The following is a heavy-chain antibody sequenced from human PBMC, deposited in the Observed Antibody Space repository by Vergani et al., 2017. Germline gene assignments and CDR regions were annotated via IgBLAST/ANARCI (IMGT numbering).Heavy chain of an antibody. CDR1: GFDFSSYI. D-gene: IGHD4-11*01. Sequence: QLVESGGGWVQPGGSLRLSCVVSGFDFSSYIMNWVRQAPGKGLEWVSFVSTGTKSQSYAESVKGRLTISRDSAKTVYLQMNSLRVEDTAMYFCAKDLSYSTAWPHFDSRGQGTLVTVSS. CDR2: VSTGTKSQ. J-gene: IGHJ4*02. V-gene: IGHV3-48*01. CDR3: AKDLSYSTAWPHFDS.